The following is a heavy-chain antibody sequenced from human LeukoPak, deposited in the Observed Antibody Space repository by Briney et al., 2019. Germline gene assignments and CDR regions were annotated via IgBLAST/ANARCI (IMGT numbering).Heavy chain of an antibody. CDR1: GFTFRSHG. J-gene: IGHJ6*02. CDR3: ARDGQNGSPYATDV. D-gene: IGHD3-10*01. V-gene: IGHV3-33*01. Sequence: GGSLRLSCAASGFTFRSHGMHWVRKAPGKGLEWVAGIWYDGSNEDYADSVKARFTISRDNSKNTLYLQMNSLRVEDTAVYYCARDGQNGSPYATDVWGQGTTVTVSS. CDR2: IWYDGSNE.